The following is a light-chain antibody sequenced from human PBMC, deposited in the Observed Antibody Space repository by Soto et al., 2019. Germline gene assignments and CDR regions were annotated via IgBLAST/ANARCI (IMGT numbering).Light chain of an antibody. CDR3: HQYNNWPPTWS. J-gene: IGKJ1*01. Sequence: EIVMTQFPAALSVSPGERDTLSCRDSQSISSKLAWYQQKPGQAPRLLIYDASSRAAGISARFSGSGSGTEFTRTISSLQSEDSALYSCHQYNNWPPTWSFGQGTKVDIK. V-gene: IGKV3-15*01. CDR2: DAS. CDR1: QSISSK.